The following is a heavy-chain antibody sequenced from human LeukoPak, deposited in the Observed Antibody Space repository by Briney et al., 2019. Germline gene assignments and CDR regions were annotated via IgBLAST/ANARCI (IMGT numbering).Heavy chain of an antibody. CDR3: AKDKGQLVLHFDY. D-gene: IGHD6-6*01. J-gene: IGHJ4*02. Sequence: PGGSLRLSCAASGFTFSSYSMNWVRQALGKGLEWVSSINSSSSYIYYADSVKGRFTISRDNSKNTLYLQMNSLRAEDTAVYYCAKDKGQLVLHFDYWGQGTLVTVPS. CDR2: INSSSSYI. CDR1: GFTFSSYS. V-gene: IGHV3-21*01.